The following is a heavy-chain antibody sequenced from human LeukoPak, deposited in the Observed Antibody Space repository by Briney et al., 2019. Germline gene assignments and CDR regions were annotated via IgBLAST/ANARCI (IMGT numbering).Heavy chain of an antibody. D-gene: IGHD1-1*01. CDR1: GGSVSSGSYY. J-gene: IGHJ4*02. CDR3: ARGGNWNTHYFDY. V-gene: IGHV4-61*01. Sequence: SETLSLTCTVSGGSVSSGSYYWSWIRQPPGKGLEWIGYIYYSGSTNYNPSLKSRVTISVDTSKNQFSLKLSSVTAADTAVYYCARGGNWNTHYFDYWGQGTLVTVSS. CDR2: IYYSGST.